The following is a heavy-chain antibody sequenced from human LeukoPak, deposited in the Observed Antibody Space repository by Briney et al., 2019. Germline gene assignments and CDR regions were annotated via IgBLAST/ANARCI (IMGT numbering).Heavy chain of an antibody. V-gene: IGHV1-8*01. CDR2: MNPNSGNT. Sequence: ASVKVSCKASGYTFTSYDINWVRQATGQGLEWMGWMNPNSGNTGYAQKFQGRVAMTRNTPISTAYMELSSLRSEDTAVYYCARGNSGYDLYYFDYWGQGTLVTVSS. CDR3: ARGNSGYDLYYFDY. D-gene: IGHD5-12*01. J-gene: IGHJ4*02. CDR1: GYTFTSYD.